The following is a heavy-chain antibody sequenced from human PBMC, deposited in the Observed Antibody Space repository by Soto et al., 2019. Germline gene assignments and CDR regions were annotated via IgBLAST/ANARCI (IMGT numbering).Heavy chain of an antibody. V-gene: IGHV4-31*03. CDR2: IYYNGST. CDR1: GGSISSGGYY. D-gene: IGHD2-2*01. CDR3: ARGDIVVVEGHWNYAYFDY. Sequence: SETLSLTCTVSGGSISSGGYYWSWIRQHPGKVLEWIGYIYYNGSTYYNPSLKSRVTISVDTSKNQFSLKLTSVTAADTAVYYCARGDIVVVEGHWNYAYFDYWGQGTLVTVSS. J-gene: IGHJ4*02.